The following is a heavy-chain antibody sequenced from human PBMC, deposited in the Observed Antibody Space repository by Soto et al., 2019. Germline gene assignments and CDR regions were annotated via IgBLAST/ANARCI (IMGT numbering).Heavy chain of an antibody. D-gene: IGHD2-21*01. V-gene: IGHV4-31*02. CDR1: GAALNSGNYY. J-gene: IGHJ5*02. CDR2: IYVTGAV. Sequence: SETLSLTXSGSGAALNSGNYYWSWIRQVPGKGLEWIGHIYVTGAVDYNPSLRDRITISQDTSERQFSLNLRLVTAADTAVYYCARLRIATNNYKWFDPWGQGTLVTVSS. CDR3: ARLRIATNNYKWFDP.